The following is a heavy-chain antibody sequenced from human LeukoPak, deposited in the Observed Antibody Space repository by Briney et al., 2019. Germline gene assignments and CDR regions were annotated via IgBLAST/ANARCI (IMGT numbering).Heavy chain of an antibody. CDR2: ISAYNGNT. V-gene: IGHV1-18*01. CDR1: GYTFTSYG. Sequence: ASVKVSCKASGYTFTSYGISWVRQAPGQGLEWMGWISAYNGNTNYAQKLQGRVTMTTDTSTSTAYMELRSLRSGDTAVYYCARGKYCTNGVCYYFDYWGQGTLVTVSS. J-gene: IGHJ4*02. D-gene: IGHD2-8*01. CDR3: ARGKYCTNGVCYYFDY.